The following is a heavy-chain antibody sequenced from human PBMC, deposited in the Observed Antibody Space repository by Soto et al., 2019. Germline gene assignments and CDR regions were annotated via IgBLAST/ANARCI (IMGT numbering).Heavy chain of an antibody. CDR2: IYHSGST. J-gene: IGHJ5*02. Sequence: SDTLSLTCAFSGWSSSSSNWWSWVRTPPGKGLEWIGEIYHSGSTNYTPSLKSRVTFSVDKSKNQFSLKLTSVTAADTAVYYCARITRWYSSSWYWFDPWGQGNLVTVSA. D-gene: IGHD6-13*01. CDR1: GWSSSSSNW. V-gene: IGHV4-4*02. CDR3: ARITRWYSSSWYWFDP.